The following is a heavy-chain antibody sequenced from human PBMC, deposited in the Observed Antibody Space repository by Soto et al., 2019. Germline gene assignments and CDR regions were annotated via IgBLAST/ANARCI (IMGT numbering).Heavy chain of an antibody. CDR2: IKTDGTAT. CDR1: GFTFSSYW. Sequence: SCAASGFTFSSYWMHWVRQDPGKGLVWVSSIKTDGTATQYADSVKGRFTVSRDNAKNTLYLQMNSLRAEDTAVYYCARADGHYFDYWGQGTLVTVSS. J-gene: IGHJ4*02. V-gene: IGHV3-74*03. CDR3: ARADGHYFDY.